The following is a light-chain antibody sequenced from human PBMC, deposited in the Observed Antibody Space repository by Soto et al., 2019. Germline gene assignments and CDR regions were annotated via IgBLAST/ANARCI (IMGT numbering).Light chain of an antibody. CDR2: DAS. CDR1: QSIDRY. CDR3: QQRKTWPLT. Sequence: VLTQSPVTLSLSPGDRATLSCRASQSIDRYLAWYQQKPGQAPRLLIHDASNRATGIPARFSGSGSGTDFTLTISSLEPEDFAVYYCQQRKTWPLTFGGGTRWIS. V-gene: IGKV3-11*01. J-gene: IGKJ4*01.